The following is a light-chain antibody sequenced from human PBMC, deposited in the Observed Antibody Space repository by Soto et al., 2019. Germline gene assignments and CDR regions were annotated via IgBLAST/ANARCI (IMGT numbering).Light chain of an antibody. CDR1: QGVLYSSNNKNY. Sequence: DIVMTQSPDSLAVSLGERATINCKSSQGVLYSSNNKNYLAWYQQKPGQPPKLLIYWASTRESGVPDRFSGSGSGTDFTLTISSLQAEDVAVYYCQQYYSTLRTFGQGTKVDIK. CDR2: WAS. CDR3: QQYYSTLRT. J-gene: IGKJ1*01. V-gene: IGKV4-1*01.